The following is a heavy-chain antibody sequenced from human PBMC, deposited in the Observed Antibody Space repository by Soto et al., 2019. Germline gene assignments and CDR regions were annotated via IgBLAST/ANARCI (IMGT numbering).Heavy chain of an antibody. J-gene: IGHJ5*02. D-gene: IGHD2-15*01. V-gene: IGHV1-8*01. CDR2: MNPNSGNT. CDR1: GYAFTSYD. Sequence: QVQLVQSGAEVKKPGASVKVSCKASGYAFTSYDINWVRQATGQGLEWMGWMNPNSGNTAYAQKFQGRVIMTRNTSISTAYRELSSLRPEDTAVYYCARGKSLVTVINWFDPWGQGTLVTVSS. CDR3: ARGKSLVTVINWFDP.